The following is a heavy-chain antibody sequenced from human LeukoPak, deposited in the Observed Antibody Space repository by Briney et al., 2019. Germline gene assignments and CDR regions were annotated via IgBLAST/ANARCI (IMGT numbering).Heavy chain of an antibody. CDR3: AKEGGSGILY. D-gene: IGHD3-10*01. V-gene: IGHV3-48*03. CDR2: ISVNGKPM. Sequence: GGALRLSCVASGFTFSNYEMNWVHPAPRKAREWLSYISVNGKPMFYADSVKGRFTISRDNAKNSLYLQMNSLRAEDTAIYYCAKEGGSGILYWGQGTLVTVSS. J-gene: IGHJ4*02. CDR1: GFTFSNYE.